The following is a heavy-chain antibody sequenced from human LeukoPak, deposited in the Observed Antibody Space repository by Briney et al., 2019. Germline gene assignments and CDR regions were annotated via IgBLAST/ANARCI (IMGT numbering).Heavy chain of an antibody. D-gene: IGHD3-10*01. J-gene: IGHJ3*02. Sequence: SETLSLTCTVSGGSISSHYWSWIRQPPGMGLEWIGYIYYSGSTNYNPSLKSRVTISVDTSKNQFSLKLSSVTAADTAVYYCARVGGSGSYYNLHDAFDIWGQGTMVTVSS. V-gene: IGHV4-59*08. CDR3: ARVGGSGSYYNLHDAFDI. CDR2: IYYSGST. CDR1: GGSISSHY.